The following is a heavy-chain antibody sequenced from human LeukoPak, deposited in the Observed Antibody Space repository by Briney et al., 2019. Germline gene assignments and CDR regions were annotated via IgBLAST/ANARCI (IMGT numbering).Heavy chain of an antibody. CDR1: GFIFYNYA. D-gene: IGHD2-2*01. V-gene: IGHV3-23*01. Sequence: GGSLRLSCAASGFIFYNYAMSWVSQAPGKGLEWVSTVSGSGGSTYYADSVKGRFTVSRDKVNNMVYLQMNSLRDEDTAVYYCAKRIGSCDSISCLYFDHWGQGALVTVSS. CDR3: AKRIGSCDSISCLYFDH. CDR2: VSGSGGST. J-gene: IGHJ4*02.